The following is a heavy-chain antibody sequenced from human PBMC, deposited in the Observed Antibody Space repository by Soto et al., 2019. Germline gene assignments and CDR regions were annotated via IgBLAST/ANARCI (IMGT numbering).Heavy chain of an antibody. Sequence: SETLSLTCAVSGGSMSSYYWTWVRQSPGKALEWIGYAFYTGVTKYXPSLNSRLTISMDTSKNLLSLRLTSVTAADTALYYCARGAAGIATFDYWG. CDR3: ARGAAGIATFDY. J-gene: IGHJ4*01. CDR2: AFYTGVT. CDR1: GGSMSSYY. V-gene: IGHV4-59*01. D-gene: IGHD6-13*01.